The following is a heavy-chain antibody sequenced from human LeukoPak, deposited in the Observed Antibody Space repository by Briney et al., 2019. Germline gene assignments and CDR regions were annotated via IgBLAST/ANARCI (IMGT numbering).Heavy chain of an antibody. J-gene: IGHJ4*02. CDR3: ARHDIAVVPAYYFDY. V-gene: IGHV4-34*01. CDR1: GGSFSGYY. Sequence: SETLSLTCAVYGGSFSGYYWSWIRQPPGEGLEWIGEINHSGSTNYNPSLKSRVTISVDTSKNQFSLKLSSVAAADTAVYYCARHDIAVVPAYYFDYWGQGTLVTVSS. CDR2: INHSGST. D-gene: IGHD2-2*01.